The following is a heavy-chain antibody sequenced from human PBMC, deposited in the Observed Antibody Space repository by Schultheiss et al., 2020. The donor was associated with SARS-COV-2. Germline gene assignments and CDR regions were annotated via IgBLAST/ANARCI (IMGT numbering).Heavy chain of an antibody. CDR1: GFTFSSYW. Sequence: GGSLRLSCAASGFTFSSYWMHWVRQAPGKGLVWVSRINSDGSSTSYADSVKGRFTISRDNAKNTLYLQMNSLRAEDTAVYYCAREHDSSSCFDYWGQGTLVTVSS. D-gene: IGHD6-13*01. V-gene: IGHV3-74*01. CDR2: INSDGSST. J-gene: IGHJ4*02. CDR3: AREHDSSSCFDY.